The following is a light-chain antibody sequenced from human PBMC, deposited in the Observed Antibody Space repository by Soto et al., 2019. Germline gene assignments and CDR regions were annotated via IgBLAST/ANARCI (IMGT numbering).Light chain of an antibody. Sequence: EIVLTQSPATLSGSPRERVTLSCRFSETLISFFAWYQQKPGQAPTLLIYGASTRATGGPARISGSGSATAFTLTISRLQSEDFADYYCQIYNDWAFPVGPGTLLEI. J-gene: IGKJ2*01. CDR1: ETLISF. CDR3: QIYNDWAFP. CDR2: GAS. V-gene: IGKV3-15*01.